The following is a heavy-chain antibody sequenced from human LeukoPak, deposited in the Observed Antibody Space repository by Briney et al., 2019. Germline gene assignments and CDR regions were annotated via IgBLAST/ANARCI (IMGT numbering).Heavy chain of an antibody. CDR3: ARVRLRYSSSWLTDY. CDR2: IHSGGST. V-gene: IGHV3-53*05. J-gene: IGHJ4*02. CDR1: GFTVNSNS. Sequence: RGSLRLSCAASGFTVNSNSMSWVRQAPGKGLEWVSVIHSGGSTYYADSVKGRFTISRDNSKNTLYLQMNSLRAEDTAVYYCARVRLRYSSSWLTDYWGQGTLVTVSS. D-gene: IGHD6-13*01.